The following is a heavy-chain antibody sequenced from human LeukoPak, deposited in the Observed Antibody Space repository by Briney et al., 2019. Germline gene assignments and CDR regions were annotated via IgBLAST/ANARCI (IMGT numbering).Heavy chain of an antibody. CDR2: ISGIGGNT. D-gene: IGHD2-2*02. CDR3: AKGGYCSSTSCYNHYYGMDV. J-gene: IGHJ6*02. CDR1: GFTFSSYA. Sequence: GVSLRLSCAASGFTFSSYALSWVRQAPGKGLEWVSAISGIGGNTYYADSVKGRFTISRDNSKNTLYLQMNSLRAEDTAVYYCAKGGYCSSTSCYNHYYGMDVWGQGTTVTVSS. V-gene: IGHV3-23*01.